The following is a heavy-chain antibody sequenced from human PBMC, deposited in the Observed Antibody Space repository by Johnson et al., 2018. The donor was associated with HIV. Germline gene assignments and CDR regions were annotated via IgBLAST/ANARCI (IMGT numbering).Heavy chain of an antibody. Sequence: QVQLVESGGGVVQPGGSLRLSCAASGFTFSSYGMHWVRQAPGKGLEWVAFIRYDGSNKYYADSVKGRFTISRDNAKNSLYLQMNSLRAEDTAVYYCARRVKTMVRGAILDAFDIWGQGTMVTVSS. D-gene: IGHD3-10*01. J-gene: IGHJ3*02. CDR1: GFTFSSYG. CDR3: ARRVKTMVRGAILDAFDI. V-gene: IGHV3-30*02. CDR2: IRYDGSNK.